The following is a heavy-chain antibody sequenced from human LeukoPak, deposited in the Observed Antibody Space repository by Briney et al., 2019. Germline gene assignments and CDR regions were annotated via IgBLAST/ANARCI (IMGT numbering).Heavy chain of an antibody. V-gene: IGHV6-1*01. D-gene: IGHD6-13*01. Sequence: SQTLSLTCAISGDSVSSNSADWNWIRQSPSRGLEWLGRTYYRSKWYNDYAVSVKSRITINPDTSKNQFSLQLNSVTPEDTAVYYCAREPIAAAHYFDYWGQGTLVTVSS. CDR1: GDSVSSNSAD. J-gene: IGHJ4*02. CDR2: TYYRSKWYN. CDR3: AREPIAAAHYFDY.